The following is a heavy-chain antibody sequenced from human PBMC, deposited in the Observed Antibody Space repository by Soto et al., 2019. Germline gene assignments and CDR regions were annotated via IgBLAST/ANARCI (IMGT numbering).Heavy chain of an antibody. V-gene: IGHV3-30*03. CDR3: ARVYRATVAGKVILQH. CDR2: ISYDASNE. CDR1: GFTFSSYG. J-gene: IGHJ1*01. D-gene: IGHD6-19*01. Sequence: QVQQLESGGGVVQPGRSLRLSCAASGFTFSSYGRHWVRQAPGKGLEWVALISYDASNEYYVDSVKGRFTVSRDNSKNTLYLEMNSLRADDTAVYYCARVYRATVAGKVILQHWGQRTVVSVSS.